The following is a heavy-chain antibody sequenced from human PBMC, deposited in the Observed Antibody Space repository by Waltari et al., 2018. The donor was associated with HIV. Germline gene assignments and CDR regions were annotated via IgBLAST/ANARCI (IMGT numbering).Heavy chain of an antibody. Sequence: EVRLVESGGGLVQPGGSLRLPCAASGFTFSSSWLSWVRQAPGKGREGVANIKEDGSEIHYVDSVKVRFTISRDNAKNSLYLQMSSRRAEDTAVYYCARRQQLTDWGQGTLVTVSS. CDR2: IKEDGSEI. V-gene: IGHV3-7*01. D-gene: IGHD6-13*01. CDR3: ARRQQLTD. CDR1: GFTFSSSW. J-gene: IGHJ4*02.